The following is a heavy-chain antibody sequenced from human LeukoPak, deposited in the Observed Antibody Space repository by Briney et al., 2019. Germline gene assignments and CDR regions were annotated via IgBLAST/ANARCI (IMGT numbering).Heavy chain of an antibody. CDR1: GFTFSSYS. J-gene: IGHJ4*02. CDR3: AFSSWYYFDY. CDR2: ISSSSSYI. V-gene: IGHV3-21*01. Sequence: PGGSPRLSCAASGFTFSSYSMNWVRQAPGKGLEWVSSISSSSSYIYYADSVKGRFTISRDNAKNSLYLQMNSLRAEDTAVYYCAFSSWYYFDYWGQGTLVTVSS. D-gene: IGHD6-13*01.